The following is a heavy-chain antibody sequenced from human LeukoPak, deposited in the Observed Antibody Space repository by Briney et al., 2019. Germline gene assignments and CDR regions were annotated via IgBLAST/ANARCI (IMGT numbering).Heavy chain of an antibody. CDR2: IYTSGST. Sequence: SETLSLTCTVSGGSISSYYWSWIRQPAGKGLEWIGRIYTSGSTNYNPSLKSRVTMSVDTSKNQFSLKLSSVTAADTAVYYCARVAVGRSTSCYFDYWGQGTLVTVSS. J-gene: IGHJ4*02. D-gene: IGHD2-2*01. CDR3: ARVAVGRSTSCYFDY. CDR1: GGSISSYY. V-gene: IGHV4-4*07.